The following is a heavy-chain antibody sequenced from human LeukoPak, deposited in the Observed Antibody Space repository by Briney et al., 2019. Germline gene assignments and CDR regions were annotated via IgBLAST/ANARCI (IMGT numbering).Heavy chain of an antibody. CDR2: ISGSGGST. CDR1: GFTFSSYA. D-gene: IGHD2-2*01. Sequence: GGSLRLSCAASGFTFSSYAMSWVRQAPGKGLEWVSAISGSGGSTYYADSVKGRFTISRDNSKNTLYLQMNSLRAEDTAVYYCARGGSYCSSTRCYDTLGYFDLWGRGTLVTDSS. CDR3: ARGGSYCSSTRCYDTLGYFDL. J-gene: IGHJ2*01. V-gene: IGHV3-23*01.